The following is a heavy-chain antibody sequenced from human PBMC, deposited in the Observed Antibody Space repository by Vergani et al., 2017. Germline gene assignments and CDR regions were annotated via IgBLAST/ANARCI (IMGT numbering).Heavy chain of an antibody. D-gene: IGHD6-13*01. CDR3: ARGPYSSSWYYFYY. CDR2: IHSSGTS. V-gene: IGHV4-4*07. Sequence: QVQLQESGPGLVKSSETLSLTCTVSGGPISGFYWSWVRLPAGKGLEWIGRIHSSGTSHYSPSLKSRVTVSVATSKNQFSLKLNSVTAADTAVYYFARGPYSSSWYYFYYWGQGTVVTVSS. J-gene: IGHJ4*02. CDR1: GGPISGFY.